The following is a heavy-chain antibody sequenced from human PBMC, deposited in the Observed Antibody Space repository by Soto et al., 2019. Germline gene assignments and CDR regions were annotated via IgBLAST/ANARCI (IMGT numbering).Heavy chain of an antibody. Sequence: GEALKISCKSSGYSFATYWISWVRQMPGQGLEWMGKIDPSDSYTNYSPSFQGHVTISADKSISTAYLQWSGLKASDTAMYYCARRHYYDSSGYYGDGAFDIWGQGTMVTVSS. D-gene: IGHD3-22*01. CDR3: ARRHYYDSSGYYGDGAFDI. J-gene: IGHJ3*02. V-gene: IGHV5-10-1*01. CDR2: IDPSDSYT. CDR1: GYSFATYW.